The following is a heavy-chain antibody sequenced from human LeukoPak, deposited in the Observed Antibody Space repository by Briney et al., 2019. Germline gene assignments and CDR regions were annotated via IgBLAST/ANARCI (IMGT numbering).Heavy chain of an antibody. CDR1: GGSISSGSYY. CDR2: IYTSGST. CDR3: ARAGGSVGWYGTIDS. D-gene: IGHD6-19*01. V-gene: IGHV4-61*09. Sequence: PSETLSLTCTVSGGSISSGSYYWSWARQAAGKGLEWIGHIYTSGSTSYNPSLQSRVTISVDTSNHEFSLKLTSVTAADTAVYYCARAGGSVGWYGTIDSWGQGTLVTVSS. J-gene: IGHJ4*02.